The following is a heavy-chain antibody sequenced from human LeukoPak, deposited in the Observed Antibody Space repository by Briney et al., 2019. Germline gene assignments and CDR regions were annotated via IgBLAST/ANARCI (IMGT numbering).Heavy chain of an antibody. J-gene: IGHJ4*02. CDR2: IYYSGST. D-gene: IGHD3-22*01. CDR3: ARGLRPLLEVIVPHYFDY. Sequence: PSQTLSLTCTVSGGSISSGDYYWSWIRQPPGKGLEWIGYIYYSGSTYYNPSLKSRVTISVDTSKNQFSLKLSSVTAADTAVYYCARGLRPLLEVIVPHYFDYWGQGTLDTVSS. V-gene: IGHV4-30-4*01. CDR1: GGSISSGDYY.